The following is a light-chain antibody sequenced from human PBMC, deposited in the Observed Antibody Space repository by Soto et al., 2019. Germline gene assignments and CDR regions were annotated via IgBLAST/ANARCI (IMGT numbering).Light chain of an antibody. CDR3: QQYGSSLYT. Sequence: EIVLTQSPGTLSLSPGERTTLSCRASQSVNSNYLGWYQQKPGQALRLLIYGASSRETGIPYRFSGSGSGTDFTLTISRLEPVDFAVYYCQQYGSSLYTFGQGTKLEIK. CDR2: GAS. V-gene: IGKV3-20*01. CDR1: QSVNSNY. J-gene: IGKJ2*01.